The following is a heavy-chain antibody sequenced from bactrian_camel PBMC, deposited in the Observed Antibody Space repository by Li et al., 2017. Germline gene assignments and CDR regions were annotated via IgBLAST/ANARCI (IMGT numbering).Heavy chain of an antibody. CDR3: AAVSGY. CDR1: GFTFSSYA. J-gene: IGHJ6*01. V-gene: IGHV3S10*01. CDR2: MGTDGIT. Sequence: VQLVESGGGLVQPGGSLRLSCAASGFTFSSYAMSWVRQAPGKGLEWVSRMGTDGITHYADSEKGRFTISKDNAKSTLYLQMNSLKPEDTAVYFCAAVSGYWGQWTQVTVS.